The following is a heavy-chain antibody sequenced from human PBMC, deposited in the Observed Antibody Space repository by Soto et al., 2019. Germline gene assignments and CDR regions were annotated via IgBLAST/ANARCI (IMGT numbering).Heavy chain of an antibody. CDR3: ARDEVYDILTGYYIEDYYYYYGMDV. D-gene: IGHD3-9*01. CDR1: GFTFSRYG. CDR2: IWYDGSNK. J-gene: IGHJ6*02. Sequence: GALRLSCEVSGFTFSRYGMHWVRQAPGRGLEWVAFIWYDGSNKNYGDSVKGRFTVSRDDFKNTVYLQMKSLRAEDTAVYYCARDEVYDILTGYYIEDYYYYYGMDVWGQGTTVTVSS. V-gene: IGHV3-33*01.